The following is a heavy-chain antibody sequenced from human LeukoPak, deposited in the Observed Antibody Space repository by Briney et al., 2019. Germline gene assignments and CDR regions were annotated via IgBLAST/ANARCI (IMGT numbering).Heavy chain of an antibody. V-gene: IGHV4-4*07. Sequence: SETLSLTCAVAGGSVSSYYWSWIRQPAGKGLEWIGRFDTSGSTYYNRSLMSRVTLSIDTSKNQVSLKLTSVTAADTAVYFCARDLGSSSYFWNWFDPWGQGTLVTVSS. CDR3: ARDLGSSSYFWNWFDP. CDR2: FDTSGST. D-gene: IGHD6-13*01. J-gene: IGHJ5*02. CDR1: GGSVSSYY.